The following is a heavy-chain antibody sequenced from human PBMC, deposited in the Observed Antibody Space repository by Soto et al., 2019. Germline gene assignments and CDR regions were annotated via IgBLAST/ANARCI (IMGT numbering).Heavy chain of an antibody. CDR1: GFTFSTDA. Sequence: PGGALRLCCPASGFTFSTDAMSCIPQAPSNGLEWVAVISYDGSNKYYADSVKGRFTISRDNSKNTLYLQMNSLRAEDTAVYYCARDQPNPTVTTTYGMDVWGQGTTVTVSS. J-gene: IGHJ6*02. CDR2: ISYDGSNK. V-gene: IGHV3-30-3*01. D-gene: IGHD4-17*01. CDR3: ARDQPNPTVTTTYGMDV.